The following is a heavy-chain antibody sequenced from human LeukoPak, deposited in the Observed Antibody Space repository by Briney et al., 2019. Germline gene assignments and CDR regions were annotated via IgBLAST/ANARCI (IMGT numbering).Heavy chain of an antibody. CDR3: AKDSTIFGVVTHFDY. CDR1: GFTVSSNY. V-gene: IGHV3-53*01. J-gene: IGHJ4*02. CDR2: IYSGGST. D-gene: IGHD3-3*01. Sequence: AGGSLRLSCAASGFTVSSNYMSWVRQAPGKGLEWVSVIYSGGSTYYADSVKGRFTISRDNSKNTLYLQMNSLRAEDTAVYYCAKDSTIFGVVTHFDYWGQGTLVTVSS.